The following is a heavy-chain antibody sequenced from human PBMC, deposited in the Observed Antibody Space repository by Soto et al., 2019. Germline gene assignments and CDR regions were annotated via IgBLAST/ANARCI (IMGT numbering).Heavy chain of an antibody. CDR2: IWYDGSNK. D-gene: IGHD1-1*01. J-gene: IGHJ5*02. V-gene: IGHV3-33*01. CDR3: ARDRTTGTTWWFDP. CDR1: GFTFSSYG. Sequence: GGSLRLSCAASGFTFSSYGMHWVRQAPGKGLEWVAVIWYDGSNKYYADSVKGRFTISRDNSKNTLYLQMNSLRAEDTAVYYCARDRTTGTTWWFDPWGQGTLVTVSS.